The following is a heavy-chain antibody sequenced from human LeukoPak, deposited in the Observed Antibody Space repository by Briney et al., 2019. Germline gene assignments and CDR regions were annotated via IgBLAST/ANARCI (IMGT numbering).Heavy chain of an antibody. CDR3: ARDPWGSEDPLDS. CDR1: GGTFSSYD. Sequence: ASVKVSCKASGGTFSSYDISWVRQAPGQGLEWMRRIIPIFGTANYAQKFQGRVTITTDESTSTAYMELSSLRSEDTAVYYCARDPWGSEDPLDSWGQGTLVTVSS. J-gene: IGHJ4*02. D-gene: IGHD7-27*01. CDR2: IIPIFGTA. V-gene: IGHV1-69*05.